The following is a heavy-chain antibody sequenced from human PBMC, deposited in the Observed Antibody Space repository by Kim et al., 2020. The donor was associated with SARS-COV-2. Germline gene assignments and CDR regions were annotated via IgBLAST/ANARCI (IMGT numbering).Heavy chain of an antibody. CDR1: GFTFSSYA. Sequence: GGSLRLSCAASGFTFSSYAMHWVRQAPGKGLEWVAVISYDGSNKYYADSVKGRFTISRDNSKNTLYLQMNSLRAEDTAVYYCARETVVATGLAGWGQGTLVTVSS. D-gene: IGHD2-21*01. V-gene: IGHV3-30*04. CDR2: ISYDGSNK. J-gene: IGHJ4*02. CDR3: ARETVVATGLAG.